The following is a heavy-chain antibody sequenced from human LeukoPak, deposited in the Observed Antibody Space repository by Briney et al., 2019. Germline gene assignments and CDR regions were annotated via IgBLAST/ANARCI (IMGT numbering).Heavy chain of an antibody. Sequence: PSQTLSLTCTVSGGSISSGSYYWSWIRQPAGKGLEWIGRIYTSGRTNYNPSLKSRVTISVDTSKNQFSLKLSSVTAADTAVYYCARDGNDILTGYYIEAFDIWGQGTMVTVSS. J-gene: IGHJ3*02. CDR2: IYTSGRT. D-gene: IGHD3-9*01. V-gene: IGHV4-61*02. CDR1: GGSISSGSYY. CDR3: ARDGNDILTGYYIEAFDI.